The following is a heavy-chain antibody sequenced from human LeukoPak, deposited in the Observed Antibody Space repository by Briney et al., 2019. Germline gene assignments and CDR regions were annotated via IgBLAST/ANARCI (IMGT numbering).Heavy chain of an antibody. V-gene: IGHV1-2*02. CDR2: INPNSGGT. D-gene: IGHD6-6*01. Sequence: ASVKVSCKASGYTFTDYYMHWVRQAPGQGLEWMGWINPNSGGTNYAQKFQGRVTMTRDTSISTAYMELSRLRSDDTAVYYCARALTQSSIAATLDYWGQGTLVTVSS. J-gene: IGHJ4*02. CDR3: ARALTQSSIAATLDY. CDR1: GYTFTDYY.